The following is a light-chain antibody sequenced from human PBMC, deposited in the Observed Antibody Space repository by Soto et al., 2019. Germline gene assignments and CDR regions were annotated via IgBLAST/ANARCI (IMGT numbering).Light chain of an antibody. CDR2: GAS. Sequence: EIVLTQSPGTLSLSPGDRATLSCRASQSVTSNYLAWYQQKPGQAPRLLLYGASRRAIGIPDRFSGSGSGTDFTITISILEPEDFGVYYCQQYDTSPPLTFGGGTKVEIK. CDR1: QSVTSNY. J-gene: IGKJ4*01. V-gene: IGKV3-20*01. CDR3: QQYDTSPPLT.